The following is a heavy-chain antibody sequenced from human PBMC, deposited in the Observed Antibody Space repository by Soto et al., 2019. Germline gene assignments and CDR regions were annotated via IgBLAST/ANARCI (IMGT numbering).Heavy chain of an antibody. J-gene: IGHJ4*02. CDR1: GFTFSAFD. V-gene: IGHV3-23*01. Sequence: EVHLLESGGGLVQPGGSLRLSCAASGFTFSAFDMSWVRQAPGKGPEWVSGISSSGSSTLYGESVKGRFTISRDNSRNTLFMDMNSLRAEDTAVYYCAKDGGLPPAVVWKRVVTKAALQSWGQGTLVTVSS. D-gene: IGHD3-22*01. CDR2: ISSSGSST. CDR3: AKDGGLPPAVVWKRVVTKAALQS.